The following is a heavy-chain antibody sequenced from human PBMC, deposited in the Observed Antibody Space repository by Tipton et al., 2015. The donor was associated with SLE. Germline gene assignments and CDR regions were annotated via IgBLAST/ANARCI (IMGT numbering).Heavy chain of an antibody. J-gene: IGHJ6*03. CDR2: IYYTGNT. CDR1: GGSITNYY. CDR3: ARERGEWLQNTYHTDV. V-gene: IGHV4-59*01. Sequence: TLSLTCTVSGGSITNYYWTWIRQTPGKGLVWIGNIYYTGNTNYNPSLKSRVTISIDTSKDQFSLQVTSVTAADTAVYYCARERGEWLQNTYHTDVWGKGTTVTVSS. D-gene: IGHD5-24*01.